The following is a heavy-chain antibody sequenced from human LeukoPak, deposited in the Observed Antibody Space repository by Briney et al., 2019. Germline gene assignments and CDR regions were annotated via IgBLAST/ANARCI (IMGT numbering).Heavy chain of an antibody. CDR2: ISGSGGST. D-gene: IGHD6-13*01. CDR3: AKLLGSWYYFDY. V-gene: IGHV3-23*01. CDR1: GFTFSSYE. J-gene: IGHJ4*02. Sequence: PGGSLRLSCAASGFTFSSYEMNWVRQAPGKGLEWVSAISGSGGSTYYADSVKGRFTISRDNSKNTLYLQMNSLRAEDTAVYYCAKLLGSWYYFDYWGQGTLVTVSS.